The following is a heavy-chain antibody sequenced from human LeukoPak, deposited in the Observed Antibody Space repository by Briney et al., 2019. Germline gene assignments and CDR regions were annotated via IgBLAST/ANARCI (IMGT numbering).Heavy chain of an antibody. CDR3: ASSTRGYCSSTSCPHLN. Sequence: ASVKVSCKASGYTFTGYYMHWVRQAPGQGLEWMGWINPNSGGTNYAQKFQGRVTMTRDTSISTAYMELSRLRSDDTAVYYCASSTRGYCSSTSCPHLNWDQGTLVTVSS. CDR2: INPNSGGT. D-gene: IGHD2-2*01. V-gene: IGHV1-2*02. J-gene: IGHJ4*02. CDR1: GYTFTGYY.